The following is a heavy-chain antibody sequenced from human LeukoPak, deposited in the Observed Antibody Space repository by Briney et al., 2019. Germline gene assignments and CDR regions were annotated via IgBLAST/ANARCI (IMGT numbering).Heavy chain of an antibody. CDR1: GFTVNSKY. D-gene: IGHD6-19*01. Sequence: GGSLRLSCAASGFTVNSKYMSWVRQAPGTGLEWVSAISGSGGSTYYADSVKGRFTISRDNSKNTLYLQMNSLRAEDTAVYYCAAIRSSGWYHDYWGQGTLVTVSS. J-gene: IGHJ4*02. CDR2: ISGSGGST. CDR3: AAIRSSGWYHDY. V-gene: IGHV3-23*01.